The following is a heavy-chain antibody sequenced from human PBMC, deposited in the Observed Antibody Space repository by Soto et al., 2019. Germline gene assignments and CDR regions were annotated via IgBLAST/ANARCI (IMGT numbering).Heavy chain of an antibody. CDR2: IIPIFGKA. Sequence: QLQLVQSGAEVTKPGSSVKVSCKASGGTFSSYDFSWVREAPGQGLEWMGGIIPIFGKANYAQKFQGRVTITADESTSTGYMELSSLRPEDTAVYYCARDPTYSDNGMVAPAKNGMEVWGHRTSVTVSS. D-gene: IGHD2-15*01. CDR3: ARDPTYSDNGMVAPAKNGMEV. V-gene: IGHV1-69*12. J-gene: IGHJ6*02. CDR1: GGTFSSYD.